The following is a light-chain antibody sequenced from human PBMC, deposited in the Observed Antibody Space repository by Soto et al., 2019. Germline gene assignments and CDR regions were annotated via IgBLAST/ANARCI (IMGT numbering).Light chain of an antibody. CDR2: AAS. CDR1: QGISSS. CDR3: QQLNGYPPT. J-gene: IGKJ3*01. Sequence: GDRVTITCRASQGISSSLAWYQQKPGRAPKLLIYAASTLQSGVPSRFSGSGSWTEFTLTINSLQPEDFATYYCQQLNGYPPTFGPGTKVDIK. V-gene: IGKV1-9*01.